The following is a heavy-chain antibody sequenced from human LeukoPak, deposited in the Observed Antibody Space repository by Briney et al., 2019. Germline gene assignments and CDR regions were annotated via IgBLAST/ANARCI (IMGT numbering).Heavy chain of an antibody. J-gene: IGHJ4*02. D-gene: IGHD4-17*01. Sequence: ASVKVSCKASGGTFSSNAISWVRQAPGQGLEWMGRIIPILGIANYAQKFQGRVTITADKFTSTAYMELSSLRSEDTAVYYCARGTYGDYDYFDYWGQGTLVTVSS. CDR2: IIPILGIA. V-gene: IGHV1-69*04. CDR1: GGTFSSNA. CDR3: ARGTYGDYDYFDY.